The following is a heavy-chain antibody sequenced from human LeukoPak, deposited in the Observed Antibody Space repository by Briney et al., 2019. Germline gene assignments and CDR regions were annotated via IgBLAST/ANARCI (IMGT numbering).Heavy chain of an antibody. D-gene: IGHD3-3*01. V-gene: IGHV1-2*02. CDR3: ARDWFSESRWGYFDY. CDR2: INPNSGGT. Sequence: ASVKVSCKASGYTFTGYYMHWVRQAPGQGLEWMGWINPNSGGTNYAQKFQGRVTMTRDTSISTAYMELSRLRSDDTAVYYCARDWFSESRWGYFDYWGQGTLVAVSS. J-gene: IGHJ4*02. CDR1: GYTFTGYY.